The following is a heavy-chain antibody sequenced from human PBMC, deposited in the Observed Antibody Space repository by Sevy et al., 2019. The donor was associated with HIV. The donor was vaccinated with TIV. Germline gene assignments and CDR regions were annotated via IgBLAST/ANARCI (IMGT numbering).Heavy chain of an antibody. Sequence: GGSLRLSCAASGFTFSSYGMHWVRQAPGKGLEWVAVISYDGSNKYYADSVKGRFTISRDNSKNTLYLQMNSLRAEDTAVYYRAKDRRGSDGSGSYYNVHYYYGMDVWGQGTTVTVSS. V-gene: IGHV3-30*18. CDR1: GFTFSSYG. CDR3: AKDRRGSDGSGSYYNVHYYYGMDV. J-gene: IGHJ6*02. CDR2: ISYDGSNK. D-gene: IGHD3-10*01.